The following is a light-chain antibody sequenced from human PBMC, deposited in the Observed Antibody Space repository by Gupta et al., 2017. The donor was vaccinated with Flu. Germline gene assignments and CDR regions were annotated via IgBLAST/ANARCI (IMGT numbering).Light chain of an antibody. CDR2: GAS. V-gene: IGKV3-20*01. CDR1: QSVSSSY. J-gene: IGKJ3*01. CDR3: QQYGSSPGVFT. Sequence: EIVLTQSPGTLSLFPGERATLSCRASQSVSSSYLAWYQQKPGQAPRLLIYGASSRATGIPDRFSGSGSGTDFTLTISRLEPEDFAVYYCQQYGSSPGVFTFGPGTKVDIK.